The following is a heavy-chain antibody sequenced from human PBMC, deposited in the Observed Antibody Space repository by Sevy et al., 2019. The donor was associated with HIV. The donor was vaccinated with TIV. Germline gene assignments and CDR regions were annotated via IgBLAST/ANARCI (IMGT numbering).Heavy chain of an antibody. CDR2: IKLDGSEK. Sequence: GGSPRLSCAASGFTFSRYWMSWVRQAPGKGLEWVANIKLDGSEKYYVDSVKGRFTISRDNAKNSLYLQMNSLRGEDTAMYYCARDCNSATCLWGMDVWGQGTTVTVSS. D-gene: IGHD1-26*01. CDR1: GFTFSRYW. CDR3: ARDCNSATCLWGMDV. J-gene: IGHJ6*02. V-gene: IGHV3-7*03.